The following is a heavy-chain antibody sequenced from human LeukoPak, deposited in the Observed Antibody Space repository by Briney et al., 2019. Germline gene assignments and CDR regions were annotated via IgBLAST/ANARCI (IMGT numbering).Heavy chain of an antibody. CDR3: ATYCSSTSCYENFDY. J-gene: IGHJ4*02. D-gene: IGHD2-2*01. CDR2: IYYSGST. V-gene: IGHV4-59*01. Sequence: SETLSLTCTVSGGSISSYYWSWIRQPPGKGLEWIGYIYYSGSTNYNPSLKSRVTISVYTSKNQFSLKLSSVTAADTAVYYCATYCSSTSCYENFDYWGQGTLVTVSS. CDR1: GGSISSYY.